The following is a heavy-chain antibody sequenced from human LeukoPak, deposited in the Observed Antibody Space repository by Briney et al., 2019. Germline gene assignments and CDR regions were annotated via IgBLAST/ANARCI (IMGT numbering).Heavy chain of an antibody. CDR2: ITTYNGNT. D-gene: IGHD4-17*01. CDR1: GYTFTSYP. J-gene: IGHJ4*02. V-gene: IGHV1-18*01. Sequence: ASVKVSCKASGYTFTSYPISWVRQAPGQGREWVGWITTYNGNTNYAQKLQGRVTMITDTSTSTAYMDLRGLRSDDTAVYYCARGYDYGDYVGDFDYWGQGTLVTVSS. CDR3: ARGYDYGDYVGDFDY.